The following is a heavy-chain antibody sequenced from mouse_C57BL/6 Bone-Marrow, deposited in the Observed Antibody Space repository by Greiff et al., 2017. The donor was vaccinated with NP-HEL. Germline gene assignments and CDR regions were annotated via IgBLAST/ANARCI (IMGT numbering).Heavy chain of an antibody. D-gene: IGHD1-1*01. CDR1: GYSFTGYF. J-gene: IGHJ4*01. Sequence: EVQRVESGPELVKPGDSVKISCKASGYSFTGYFMNWVMQSHGKSLEWIGRINPYNGDTFYNQKFKGKATLTVDKSSSTAHMELRSLTSEDSAVYYCARSGGSSYVSAMDYWGQGTSVTVSS. V-gene: IGHV1-20*01. CDR3: ARSGGSSYVSAMDY. CDR2: INPYNGDT.